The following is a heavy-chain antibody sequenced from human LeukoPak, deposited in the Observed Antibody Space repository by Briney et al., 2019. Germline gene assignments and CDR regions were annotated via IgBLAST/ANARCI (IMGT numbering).Heavy chain of an antibody. CDR1: GYSFTSYW. J-gene: IGHJ4*02. V-gene: IGHV5-51*01. CDR3: ARPPYGSGSTSDY. Sequence: GESLKISCKGSGYSFTSYWIGWVRQMPGKGLEWMGIIYPGDSDTKYSPSLQGQVTISADKSIATAYLQWSSLKVSDTAMYYCARPPYGSGSTSDYWGQGTLVTVSS. D-gene: IGHD3-10*01. CDR2: IYPGDSDT.